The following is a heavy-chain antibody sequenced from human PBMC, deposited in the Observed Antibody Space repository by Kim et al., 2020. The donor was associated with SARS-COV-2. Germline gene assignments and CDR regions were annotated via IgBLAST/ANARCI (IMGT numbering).Heavy chain of an antibody. V-gene: IGHV3-21*01. D-gene: IGHD2-15*01. CDR2: ISSSSSYI. J-gene: IGHJ6*01. Sequence: GGSLRLSCAASGFTFSSYSMNWVRQAPGKGLEWVSSISSSSSYIYYADSVKGRFTISRDNAKNSLYLQMNSLRAEDTAVYYCARVVVVYYYYYGMVVWGQGATVTVS. CDR1: GFTFSSYS. CDR3: ARVVVVYYYYYGMVV.